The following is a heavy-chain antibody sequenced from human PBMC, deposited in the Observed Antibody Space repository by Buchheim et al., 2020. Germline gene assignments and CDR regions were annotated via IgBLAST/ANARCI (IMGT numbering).Heavy chain of an antibody. Sequence: QVQLQQWGAGLLKPSETLSLTCAVYGGSFSGYYWSWIRQPPGKGLEWIGEINHSGSTNYNPSLKSRVTISVDTSKNQFSLKLSSVTAADTAVYYCARHRVGGYDSYYYYYYGMDVWGQGTT. V-gene: IGHV4-34*01. CDR2: INHSGST. CDR1: GGSFSGYY. CDR3: ARHRVGGYDSYYYYYYGMDV. J-gene: IGHJ6*02. D-gene: IGHD5-12*01.